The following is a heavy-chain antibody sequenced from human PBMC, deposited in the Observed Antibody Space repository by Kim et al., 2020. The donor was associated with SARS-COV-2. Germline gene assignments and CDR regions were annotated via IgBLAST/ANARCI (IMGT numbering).Heavy chain of an antibody. V-gene: IGHV3-74*01. CDR3: ARRQFTSGWYYFDY. Sequence: YSDSVQGRVTISRDNAKNTLYLQMNSLRAEDTAVYYCARRQFTSGWYYFDYWGQGTLVTVSS. D-gene: IGHD6-19*01. J-gene: IGHJ4*02.